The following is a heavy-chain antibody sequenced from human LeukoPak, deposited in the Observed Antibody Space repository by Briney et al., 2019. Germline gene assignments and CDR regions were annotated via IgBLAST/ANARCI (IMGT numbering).Heavy chain of an antibody. D-gene: IGHD2-21*02. CDR3: ARGLVVVVTALDY. Sequence: GGSLRLSCAASGFTFSSYEMNWVRQAPGKGLEWVSYISGSGSTIYYADSVKGRFTISRDNAKNSLYLQMNSLRAEDTAVYYCARGLVVVVTALDYWGQGTLVTVSS. CDR1: GFTFSSYE. V-gene: IGHV3-48*03. CDR2: ISGSGSTI. J-gene: IGHJ4*02.